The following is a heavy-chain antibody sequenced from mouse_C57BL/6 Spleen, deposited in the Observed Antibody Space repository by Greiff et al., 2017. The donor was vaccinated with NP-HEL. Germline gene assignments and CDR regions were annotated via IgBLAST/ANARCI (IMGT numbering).Heavy chain of an antibody. J-gene: IGHJ3*01. CDR2: ISYDGSN. V-gene: IGHV3-6*01. D-gene: IGHD2-14*01. CDR3: AREYDGPWFAY. Sequence: EVQRVESGPGLVKPSQSLSLTCSVTGYSITSGYYWNWIRQFPGNKLEWMGYISYDGSNNYNPSLKNRISITRDTSKNQFFLKLNSVTTEDTATYDCAREYDGPWFAYWGKGTLVTVSA. CDR1: GYSITSGYY.